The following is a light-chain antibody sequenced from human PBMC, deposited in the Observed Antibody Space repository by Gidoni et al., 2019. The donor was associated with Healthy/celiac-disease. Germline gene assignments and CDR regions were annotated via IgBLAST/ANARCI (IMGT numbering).Light chain of an antibody. Sequence: QSVLTQPPSASGTPGQRVTISCAGSSSNIGSNTVNWYQQLPGTAPKHLSYSNNQRPAGVPDRFSGSKSGTSASLAISGLQSEDEADYDCAAWDDSLTHWVFGGGTKLTVL. CDR3: AAWDDSLTHWV. CDR1: SSNIGSNT. J-gene: IGLJ3*02. V-gene: IGLV1-44*01. CDR2: SNN.